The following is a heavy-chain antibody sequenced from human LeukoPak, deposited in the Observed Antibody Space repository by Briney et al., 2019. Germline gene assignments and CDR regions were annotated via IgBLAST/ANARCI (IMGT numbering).Heavy chain of an antibody. V-gene: IGHV3-74*03. CDR3: ARDSSSWYYDY. Sequence: GRSLRLSCAASGFTFSSYWMHWVRHAPGKGLVWVSCIKSDGSSTTYADSVKGRFTISRDNAKNTLHLQMNSLRAEDTAVYYCARDSSSWYYDYWGQGTLVTVSS. D-gene: IGHD6-13*01. CDR2: IKSDGSST. CDR1: GFTFSSYW. J-gene: IGHJ4*02.